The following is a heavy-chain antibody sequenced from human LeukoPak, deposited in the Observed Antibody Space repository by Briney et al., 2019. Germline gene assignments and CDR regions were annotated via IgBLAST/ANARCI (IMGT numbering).Heavy chain of an antibody. CDR2: ISYDGSNK. CDR1: GFTFSSCA. J-gene: IGHJ4*02. D-gene: IGHD5-18*01. V-gene: IGHV3-30*04. Sequence: GGSLRLSCAASGFTFSSCAMHWVRQAPGKGLEWVAVISYDGSNKYYADSVKGRFTISRDNSKNTLYLQMNSLRAEDTAVYYCAKNGGYSYHYYFDYWGQGTLVTVSS. CDR3: AKNGGYSYHYYFDY.